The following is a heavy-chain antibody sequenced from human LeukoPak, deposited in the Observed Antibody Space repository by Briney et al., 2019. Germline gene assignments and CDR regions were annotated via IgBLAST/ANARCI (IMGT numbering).Heavy chain of an antibody. CDR2: IYYSGST. CDR3: TTYEVVPAAMGWFDP. Sequence: SETLSLTCTVSGGSISSGGYYWSWIRQHPGKGLEWIGYIYYSGSTYYNPSLKSRVTISVDTSKTQFSLKLSSVTAADTAVYYCTTYEVVPAAMGWFDPWGQGTLVTVSS. D-gene: IGHD2-2*01. CDR1: GGSISSGGYY. J-gene: IGHJ5*02. V-gene: IGHV4-31*03.